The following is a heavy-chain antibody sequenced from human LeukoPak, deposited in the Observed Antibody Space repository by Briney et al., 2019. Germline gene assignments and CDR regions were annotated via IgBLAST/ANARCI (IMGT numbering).Heavy chain of an antibody. V-gene: IGHV1-18*01. Sequence: ASVKVSCKASGYTFISYGLSWVRQAPGQGLDWIGWISVYNGNTNYAQKLQGRVTMTTDTSTRTAYMELRSLRSDDTAVYYCARVFIAAAGDYYYYYMDVWGKGTTVTVSS. CDR3: ARVFIAAAGDYYYYYMDV. J-gene: IGHJ6*03. CDR1: GYTFISYG. CDR2: ISVYNGNT. D-gene: IGHD6-13*01.